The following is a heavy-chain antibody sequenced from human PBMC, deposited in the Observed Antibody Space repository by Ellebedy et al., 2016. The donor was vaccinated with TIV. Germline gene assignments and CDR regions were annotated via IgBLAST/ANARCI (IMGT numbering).Heavy chain of an antibody. J-gene: IGHJ4*02. CDR1: GFSVSTNY. V-gene: IGHV3-53*01. D-gene: IGHD3-10*01. CDR3: ARDQFSFGSGSYIFDF. CDR2: NHNGGTT. Sequence: GESLKISCAASGFSVSTNYISWVRQAPGKGLEWVSVNHNGGTTYYGDSVMGRFTISRDDSKNTVYLQMNSLRAEDTAVYYCARDQFSFGSGSYIFDFWGQGTLVTVSS.